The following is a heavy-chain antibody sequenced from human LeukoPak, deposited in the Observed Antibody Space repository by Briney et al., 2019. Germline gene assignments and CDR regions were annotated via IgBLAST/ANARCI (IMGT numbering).Heavy chain of an antibody. V-gene: IGHV3-21*01. D-gene: IGHD6-6*01. CDR2: ISSSSSYI. CDR3: ASAYSSSSVLDVGDY. J-gene: IGHJ4*02. Sequence: PGGSLRLSCAASGFTFSSYSMNWVRQAPGKGLEWVSSISSSSSYIYYADSVKGRFTISRDNAKNSLYLQMNSLRAEDTAVYYCASAYSSSSVLDVGDYWGQGTLVTVSS. CDR1: GFTFSSYS.